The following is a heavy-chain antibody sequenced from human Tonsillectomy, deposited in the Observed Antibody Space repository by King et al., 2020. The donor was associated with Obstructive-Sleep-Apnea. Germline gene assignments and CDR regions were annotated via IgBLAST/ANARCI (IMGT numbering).Heavy chain of an antibody. D-gene: IGHD4-17*01. V-gene: IGHV3-30*04. Sequence: VQLVESGGGVVQPGRSLRLSCVASGFTFSNYAMHWVRQAPDKGLEGVAVISYDGKNKYYADSVKGRFTISRDNSKNTLYLQMNSLRAEDTAVYYCARGLSTVWGFDYWGQGILVTVSS. CDR3: ARGLSTVWGFDY. CDR1: GFTFSNYA. CDR2: ISYDGKNK. J-gene: IGHJ4*02.